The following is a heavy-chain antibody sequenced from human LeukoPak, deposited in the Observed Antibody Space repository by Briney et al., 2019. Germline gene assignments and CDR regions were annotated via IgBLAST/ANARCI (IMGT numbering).Heavy chain of an antibody. CDR1: GGSLSSYY. V-gene: IGHV4-59*01. CDR2: IYYSGST. Sequence: SETLSLTCTVSGGSLSSYYWSWIRQPPGKGLEWIGNIYYSGSTNYNPSLKSRVTMSVDTSKSQFSLKVSSATAVGTAVYYCARDGGGKSRPFDYWGQGTPVTVSS. D-gene: IGHD4-23*01. CDR3: ARDGGGKSRPFDY. J-gene: IGHJ4*02.